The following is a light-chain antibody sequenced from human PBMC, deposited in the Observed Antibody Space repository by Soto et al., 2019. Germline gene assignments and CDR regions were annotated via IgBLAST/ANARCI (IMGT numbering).Light chain of an antibody. Sequence: QSALTQPPSVSGAPGQRVTISCTGSSSNIGAGYDVHWYQQIPGTAPKLLTYFNNNRPSGVSDRFSGSKSGTSASLAITGLQTEDEANYYCQSYDSSLSGLVFGGGTKLTVL. CDR3: QSYDSSLSGLV. CDR1: SSNIGAGYD. J-gene: IGLJ2*01. V-gene: IGLV1-40*01. CDR2: FNN.